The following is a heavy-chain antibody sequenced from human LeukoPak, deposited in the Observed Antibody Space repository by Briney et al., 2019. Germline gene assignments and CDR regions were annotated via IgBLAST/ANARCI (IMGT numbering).Heavy chain of an antibody. CDR3: SGERAGTIVDY. V-gene: IGHV4-38-2*02. CDR1: GYSISSGYY. Sequence: SETLSLTCAVSGYSISSGYYWGWIRQPPGKGLEWIGSIYHSGSTYYNPSLKSRVTISVDTSKNQFSLKLSSVTAADAAVYYCSGERAGTIVDYWGQGTLVTVSS. CDR2: IYHSGST. J-gene: IGHJ4*02. D-gene: IGHD6-13*01.